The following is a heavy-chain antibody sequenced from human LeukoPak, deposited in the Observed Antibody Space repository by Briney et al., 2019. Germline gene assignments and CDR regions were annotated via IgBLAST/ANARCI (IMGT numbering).Heavy chain of an antibody. D-gene: IGHD3-3*01. J-gene: IGHJ5*02. CDR2: IYYSGTT. Sequence: SETLSLTCTVSGGSISSGGYYWSWIRQHPGKGLEWIGYIYYSGTTYYNPSLKSRVTISLDTSKNQFSLKLSSVTAADTAVYYCARDPGRESFGVVISNWFDPWGQGTLVTVCS. CDR3: ARDPGRESFGVVISNWFDP. CDR1: GGSISSGGYY. V-gene: IGHV4-31*03.